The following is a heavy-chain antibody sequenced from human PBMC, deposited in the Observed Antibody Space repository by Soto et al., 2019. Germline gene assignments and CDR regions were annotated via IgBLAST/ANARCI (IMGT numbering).Heavy chain of an antibody. D-gene: IGHD2-21*01. V-gene: IGHV4-31*03. CDR3: AREQHSLGDYYGMDV. J-gene: IGHJ6*02. CDR1: GHSISSTGFY. Sequence: QVQLQESGPGLVKPSQTLSLTCSVSGHSISSTGFYWSWIRQRPGKALEWIGYIHYTGSTSYNSSLKSRLAISLDASKNQFALSLSSVTSADTAVYYCAREQHSLGDYYGMDVWGQGITVTVSS. CDR2: IHYTGST.